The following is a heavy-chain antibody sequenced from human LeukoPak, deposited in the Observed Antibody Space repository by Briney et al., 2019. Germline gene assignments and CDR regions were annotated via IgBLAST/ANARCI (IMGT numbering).Heavy chain of an antibody. CDR1: GGSISSSSHY. CDR3: ARLSSSWPPNWFDP. Sequence: SETLSLTCTVSGGSISSSSHYWGWIRQPPGKGLEWIGEINHSGSTNYNPSLKSRVTISVDTSKNQFSLKLSSVTAADTAVYYCARLSSSWPPNWFDPWGQGTLVTVSS. CDR2: INHSGST. V-gene: IGHV4-39*07. D-gene: IGHD6-13*01. J-gene: IGHJ5*02.